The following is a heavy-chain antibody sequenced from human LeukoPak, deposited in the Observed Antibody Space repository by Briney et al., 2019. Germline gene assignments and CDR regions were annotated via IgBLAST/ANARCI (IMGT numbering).Heavy chain of an antibody. V-gene: IGHV3-53*04. CDR1: GFTVSANY. Sequence: PGGSLRLSCAASGFTVSANYMSWVRQAPGKGLEWVSVIYSGGSTYYADSVKGRFTISRHNSQNTVYLQMNSLTAEDTAVYYCARTTSYQVAPYFFAYGGRGPVSAVS. CDR3: ARTTSYQVAPYFFAY. CDR2: IYSGGST. D-gene: IGHD5-12*01. J-gene: IGHJ4*02.